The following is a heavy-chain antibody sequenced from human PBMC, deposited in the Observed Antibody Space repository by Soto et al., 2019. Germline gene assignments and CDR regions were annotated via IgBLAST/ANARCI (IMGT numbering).Heavy chain of an antibody. CDR2: IDPSDSYT. V-gene: IGHV5-10-1*01. CDR1: GYSFTSYW. J-gene: IGHJ3*02. Sequence: PGESLKISCKVSGYSFTSYWISWVRQMPRRGLEWMGKIDPSDSYTNYSPSFQGHVTISSDRSISTAYLQWSSLKASDTAMYYWVGQELDTKSVDVFDIWGKRTMVTVSS. D-gene: IGHD5-18*01. CDR3: VGQELDTKSVDVFDI.